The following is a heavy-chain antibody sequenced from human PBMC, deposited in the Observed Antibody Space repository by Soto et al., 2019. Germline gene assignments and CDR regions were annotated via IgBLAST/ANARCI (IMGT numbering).Heavy chain of an antibody. Sequence: QVQLFQSGAEVKKPGSSVKVSCQASGGTFISYGINWVRQAPGQGLEWMGGIIPMSGTANYAQKFQGRVAISVDESTRAAYMELRSLKSEDTAMYYCARENYYGSGSYYRDAFDIWGQWTMVTVSS. D-gene: IGHD3-10*01. CDR2: IIPMSGTA. CDR3: ARENYYGSGSYYRDAFDI. J-gene: IGHJ3*02. V-gene: IGHV1-69*19. CDR1: GGTFISYG.